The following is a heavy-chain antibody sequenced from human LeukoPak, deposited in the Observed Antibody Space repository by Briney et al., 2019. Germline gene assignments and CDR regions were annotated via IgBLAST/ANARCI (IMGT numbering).Heavy chain of an antibody. CDR1: GYTFTSYD. D-gene: IGHD2-2*01. V-gene: IGHV1-8*01. CDR3: ARMVRFDRYCSSTSCYGGVRAIDY. CDR2: MNPNSGNT. J-gene: IGHJ4*02. Sequence: ASVKVSCKASGYTFTSYDINWVRQATGQGLEWMGWMNPNSGNTGYAQKFQGRVTMTRNTSISTAYMELSSLRFEDTAVYYCARMVRFDRYCSSTSCYGGVRAIDYWGQGTLVTVSS.